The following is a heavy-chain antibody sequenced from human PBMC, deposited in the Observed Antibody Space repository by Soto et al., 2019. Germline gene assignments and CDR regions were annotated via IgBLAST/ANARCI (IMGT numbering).Heavy chain of an antibody. Sequence: GGSLRLSCAASGFTFSRYAMHWVRQAPGEGLEWVAVISRDGSSKYYGDSVKGRFTVSRDNSNNTLYLSMTSLRPDDTAVFYCASSRNGAVPDSINFWGQGTLVTVSS. CDR1: GFTFSRYA. CDR3: ASSRNGAVPDSINF. D-gene: IGHD2-8*01. V-gene: IGHV3-30-3*01. CDR2: ISRDGSSK. J-gene: IGHJ4*02.